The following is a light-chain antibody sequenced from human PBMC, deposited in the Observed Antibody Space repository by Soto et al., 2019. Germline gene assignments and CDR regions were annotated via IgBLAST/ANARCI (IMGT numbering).Light chain of an antibody. V-gene: IGKV3-15*01. CDR1: QSVTSN. CDR3: QQYDNWWT. Sequence: EIVMTQSPATLSVSPGERATLSCRASQSVTSNFAWYQKKPGQAPRLLIYGASTRATGIPARFSGSGSGTDFTLTISSLQSEDFAVYYCQQYDNWWTFGQGTRVEIK. J-gene: IGKJ1*01. CDR2: GAS.